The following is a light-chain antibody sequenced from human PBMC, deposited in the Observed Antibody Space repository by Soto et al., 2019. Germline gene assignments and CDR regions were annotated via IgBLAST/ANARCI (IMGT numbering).Light chain of an antibody. V-gene: IGLV1-40*01. CDR2: GNY. J-gene: IGLJ1*01. Sequence: QSVLTQPPSVSGAPGQSITISCTGTSANIGAGYDVHWYQQLPGSAPKLLIYGNYNRPSGVPDRISGSKSATSASLSIAGLQAEDEGDYYCQSYDSRLSGSVFXTGTKVTVL. CDR1: SANIGAGYD. CDR3: QSYDSRLSGSV.